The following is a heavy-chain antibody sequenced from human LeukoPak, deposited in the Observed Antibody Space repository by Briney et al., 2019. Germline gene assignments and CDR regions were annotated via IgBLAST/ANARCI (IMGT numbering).Heavy chain of an antibody. CDR3: AKDPDY. V-gene: IGHV3-30*18. CDR2: ISYDGSNK. CDR1: GFTFSSYG. J-gene: IGHJ4*02. Sequence: TGGSLRLSCAASGFTFSSYGMHWARQAPGKGLEWVAVISYDGSNKYYADSVKGRFTISRDNSKNTLYLQMNSLRAEDTAVYYCAKDPDYWGQGTLVTVSS.